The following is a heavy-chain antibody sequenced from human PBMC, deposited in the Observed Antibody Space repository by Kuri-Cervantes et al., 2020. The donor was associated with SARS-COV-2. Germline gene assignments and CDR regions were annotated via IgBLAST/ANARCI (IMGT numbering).Heavy chain of an antibody. Sequence: ETLSLTCAASGFTFSSYAMSWVRQAPGKGLEWVSAISGSGGSTYYADSVKGRFTISRDNSKNTLYLQMNSLRAEDTALYYCARDLILVAYNRGTGAFDIWGQGTMVTVSS. J-gene: IGHJ3*02. CDR1: GFTFSSYA. D-gene: IGHD3-10*01. CDR2: ISGSGGST. CDR3: ARDLILVAYNRGTGAFDI. V-gene: IGHV3-23*01.